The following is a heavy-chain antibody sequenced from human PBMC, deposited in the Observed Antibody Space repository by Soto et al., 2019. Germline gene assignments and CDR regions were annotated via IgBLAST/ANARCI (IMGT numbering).Heavy chain of an antibody. V-gene: IGHV1-18*01. Sequence: ASVKVSCKASGYTFTSYGISWVRQAPGQGLEWMGWISAYNGNTNYAQKLQGRVTMTTDTSTSTAYMGLRSLRSDDTAVYYCARDAYYYDSSGYYCFDYWGHGTLVTVSS. CDR1: GYTFTSYG. D-gene: IGHD3-22*01. CDR2: ISAYNGNT. J-gene: IGHJ4*01. CDR3: ARDAYYYDSSGYYCFDY.